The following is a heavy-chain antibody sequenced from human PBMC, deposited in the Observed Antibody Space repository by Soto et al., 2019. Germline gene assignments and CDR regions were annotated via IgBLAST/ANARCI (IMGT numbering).Heavy chain of an antibody. CDR2: INQSGTT. CDR3: ARDIITVIGGEIYYYFGMDV. D-gene: IGHD3-10*01. J-gene: IGHJ6*02. Sequence: WETLSLTCAVNGGSFREYYWSWLRQPPGKGLEWIGEINQSGTTHYNPSLKRRINISIDTSKNQFSLNLTSVTAADTATYYCARDIITVIGGEIYYYFGMDVWGQGTTVTVSS. V-gene: IGHV4-34*01. CDR1: GGSFREYY.